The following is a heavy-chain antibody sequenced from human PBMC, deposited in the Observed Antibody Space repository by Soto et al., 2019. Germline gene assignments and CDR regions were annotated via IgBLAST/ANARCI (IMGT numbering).Heavy chain of an antibody. D-gene: IGHD2-2*01. CDR2: ISSSSSTT. V-gene: IGHV3-48*02. Sequence: PGGSLRLSCAASGFTFSSYSMYWVRQAPGKGLEWVSYISSSSSTTYYADSVKGRFTISRDNAKNSLYLQMNSLRDEDTAVYYCAALYIVLVPAAIIGGSTYYYYGMDVWGQGTTVTVSS. CDR3: AALYIVLVPAAIIGGSTYYYYGMDV. J-gene: IGHJ6*02. CDR1: GFTFSSYS.